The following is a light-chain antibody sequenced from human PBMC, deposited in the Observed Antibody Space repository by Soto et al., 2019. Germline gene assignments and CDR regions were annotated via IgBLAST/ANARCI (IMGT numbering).Light chain of an antibody. J-gene: IGKJ1*01. CDR2: DAS. V-gene: IGKV1-5*01. CDR1: RSISDW. Sequence: DILMTQSPSSQSPSVGDGVTITCRASRSISDWLAWYQQKPGKAPELLIFDASNLKSGVSSRFSGSGSGTEFTLTISRLQPDDVATYYCLQYSSHSWTFGQATKVDIK. CDR3: LQYSSHSWT.